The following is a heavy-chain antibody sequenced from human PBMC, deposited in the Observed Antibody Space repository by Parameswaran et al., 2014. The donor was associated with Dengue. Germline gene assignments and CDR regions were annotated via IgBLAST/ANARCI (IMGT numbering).Heavy chain of an antibody. CDR2: ISGSGGST. Sequence: VRQAPGKGLEWVSAISGSGGSTYYADSVKGRFTISRDNSKNTLYLQMNSLRAEDTAVYYCAKLSSGWDGHTDYWGQGTLVTVSS. V-gene: IGHV3-23*01. CDR3: AKLSSGWDGHTDY. J-gene: IGHJ4*02. D-gene: IGHD6-19*01.